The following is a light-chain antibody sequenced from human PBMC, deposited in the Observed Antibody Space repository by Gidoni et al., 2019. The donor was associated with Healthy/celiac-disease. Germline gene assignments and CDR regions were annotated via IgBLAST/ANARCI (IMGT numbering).Light chain of an antibody. CDR1: QSVSSSY. V-gene: IGKV3-20*01. J-gene: IGKJ1*01. CDR2: GAS. CDR3: QQYGSSPPWT. Sequence: EIVLTQSPGTLSLSPGERATLSCRASQSVSSSYLAWYQQKPGQAPRLLIYGASSRATGIPDRFSGSGSGTDFSLTIRRLEPEDFAVYYCQQYGSSPPWTFXQXTKVEIK.